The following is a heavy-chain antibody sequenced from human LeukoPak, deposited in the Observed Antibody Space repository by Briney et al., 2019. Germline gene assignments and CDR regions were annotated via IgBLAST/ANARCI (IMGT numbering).Heavy chain of an antibody. V-gene: IGHV1-18*01. CDR3: ARVIGYSRTGCFDY. Sequence: GASVKVSCKASGYTFTSYGISWVRQAPGQGLEWMGWISAYNGNTNYAQKLQGRVTMTADTSTSTAYMELRSLRSDDTAVYYCARVIGYSRTGCFDYWGQGTLVTVSS. J-gene: IGHJ4*02. CDR2: ISAYNGNT. CDR1: GYTFTSYG. D-gene: IGHD6-13*01.